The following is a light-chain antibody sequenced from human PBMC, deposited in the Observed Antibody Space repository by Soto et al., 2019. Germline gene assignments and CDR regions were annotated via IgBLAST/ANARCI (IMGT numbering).Light chain of an antibody. CDR3: QQYSSSPRVT. CDR1: QSVSSRY. Sequence: IVLSQSPGTLSLSPGERATFSCRASQSVSSRYLAWYQQKPGQAPRLLIYGASSRATGIPDRFSGSGSGTDFTLTISRLEPEDFAVYYCQQYSSSPRVTFGQGTRLEI. J-gene: IGKJ5*01. V-gene: IGKV3-20*01. CDR2: GAS.